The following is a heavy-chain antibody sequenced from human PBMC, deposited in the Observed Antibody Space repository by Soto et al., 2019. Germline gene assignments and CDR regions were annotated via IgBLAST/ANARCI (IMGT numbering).Heavy chain of an antibody. CDR1: GGSISSYY. CDR2: IYYSGST. CDR3: AGGTYSSSWYNWFDP. V-gene: IGHV4-59*01. D-gene: IGHD6-13*01. J-gene: IGHJ5*02. Sequence: PETLSLTCTVSGGSISSYYWSWIRQPPGKGLEWIGYIYYSGSTNYNPSLKSRVTISVDTSKNQFSLKLSSVTAADTAVYYCAGGTYSSSWYNWFDPGGQETLVTVSS.